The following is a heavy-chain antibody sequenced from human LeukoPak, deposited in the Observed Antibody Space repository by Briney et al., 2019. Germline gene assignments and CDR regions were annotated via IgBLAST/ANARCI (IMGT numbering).Heavy chain of an antibody. Sequence: GGSLRLSCAASGFTFSSYSMNWVRQAPGKGLEWVSYISSSSSTIYYADSVKGRFTISRDNAKNSLYLQMNSLRAEDTAVYYCARLGYCSGGSCYGMDVWGQGTTVTVSS. J-gene: IGHJ6*02. V-gene: IGHV3-48*01. CDR2: ISSSSSTI. D-gene: IGHD2-15*01. CDR1: GFTFSSYS. CDR3: ARLGYCSGGSCYGMDV.